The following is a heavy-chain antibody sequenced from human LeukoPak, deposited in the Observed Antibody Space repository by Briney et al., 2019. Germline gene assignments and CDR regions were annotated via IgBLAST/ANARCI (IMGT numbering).Heavy chain of an antibody. CDR3: ARDVVYGGFRLDY. CDR1: GYTFTSYG. V-gene: IGHV1-18*01. J-gene: IGHJ4*02. D-gene: IGHD5-12*01. Sequence: ASVKVSCKASGYTFTSYGISWVRQAPGQGLEWMGWINAYNGNTNYPQKFQGRITMTTDTSTSTAYMELSRLRSDDTAVYYCARDVVYGGFRLDYWGQGTLVTVSS. CDR2: INAYNGNT.